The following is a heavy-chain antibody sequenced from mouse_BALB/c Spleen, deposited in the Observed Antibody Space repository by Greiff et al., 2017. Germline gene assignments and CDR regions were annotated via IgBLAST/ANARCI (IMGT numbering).Heavy chain of an antibody. J-gene: IGHJ1*01. V-gene: IGHV1-87*01. CDR1: GYTFTSYW. CDR3: ARNSYWYFDV. CDR2: IYPGDGDT. D-gene: IGHD1-1*01. Sequence: QVQLKESGAELARPGASVKLSCKASGYTFTSYWMQWVKQRPGQGLEWIGAIYPGDGDTRYTQKFKGKATLTAYKSSSTAYMQLSSLASEDSAVYCCARNSYWYFDVWGAGTTVTVSS.